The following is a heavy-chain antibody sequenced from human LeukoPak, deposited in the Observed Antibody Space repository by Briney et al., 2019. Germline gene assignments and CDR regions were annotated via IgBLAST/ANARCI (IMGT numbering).Heavy chain of an antibody. CDR3: ARVHFWSGHNWFDP. J-gene: IGHJ5*02. CDR1: GGSISSYY. CDR2: IYYSGST. V-gene: IGHV4-59*01. Sequence: PSETLSLTCTVSGGSISSYYWSWLRQPPGKGLEWIGYIYYSGSTNYNPSLKSRVTISVDTSKNQFSLKLSSVTAADTAVYYCARVHFWSGHNWFDPWGQGTLVTVSS. D-gene: IGHD3-3*02.